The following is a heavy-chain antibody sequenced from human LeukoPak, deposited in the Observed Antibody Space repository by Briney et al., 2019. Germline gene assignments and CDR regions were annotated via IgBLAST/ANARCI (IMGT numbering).Heavy chain of an antibody. V-gene: IGHV4-59*01. Sequence: SETLSLTCTVSGGSISTYYWSWLRKPPGKGLEWVGHIYNGGSTNYSPSLKSRVTISVDTSKNQFSLKLSSVTAADTAVYYCARVVEDYYDSSGYYQQTFYFDYWGQGTLVTVSS. J-gene: IGHJ4*02. CDR1: GGSISTYY. CDR2: IYNGGST. D-gene: IGHD3-22*01. CDR3: ARVVEDYYDSSGYYQQTFYFDY.